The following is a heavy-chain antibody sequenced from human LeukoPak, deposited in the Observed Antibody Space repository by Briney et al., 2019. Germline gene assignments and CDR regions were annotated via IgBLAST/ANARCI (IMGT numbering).Heavy chain of an antibody. CDR1: GGSISSYY. Sequence: SETLSLTCTVSGGSISSYYWSWIRQPPGRGLEWIGYIYYSGSTNYNPSLKSRVTISVDTSKNQFSLKLSSVTAADTAVYYCARLSQGTTVTTSYYYYGMDVWGQGTTVTVSS. D-gene: IGHD4-17*01. J-gene: IGHJ6*02. CDR3: ARLSQGTTVTTSYYYYGMDV. CDR2: IYYSGST. V-gene: IGHV4-59*08.